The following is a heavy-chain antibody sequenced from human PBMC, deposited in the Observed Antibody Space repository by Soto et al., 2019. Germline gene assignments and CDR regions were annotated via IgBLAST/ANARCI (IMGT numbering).Heavy chain of an antibody. CDR3: AREVRYCSSTSCSTDFDS. J-gene: IGHJ4*02. D-gene: IGHD2-2*02. V-gene: IGHV3-48*01. CDR2: ISSTSNTI. CDR1: RFTFTSYS. Sequence: GGSLRLSCAASRFTFTSYSMNWVRQAPGKGLEWVSHISSTSNTIYYADSVKGRFTISRDNAKNSLYLQMNSLRVEDTAVYYCAREVRYCSSTSCSTDFDSWGQGTRVIVSS.